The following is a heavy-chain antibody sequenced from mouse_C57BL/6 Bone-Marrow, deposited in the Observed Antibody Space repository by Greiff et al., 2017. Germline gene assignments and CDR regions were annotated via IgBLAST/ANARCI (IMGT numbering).Heavy chain of an antibody. Sequence: QVQLQQSGAELVMPGASVKLSCKASGYTFTSYWMHWVKQRPGQGLEWIGEIDPSDSYTNYNQKFKGKSTLTVDKSSSTAYMQLSSLTSEDSAVYYCAREGTVVATGAMDYWGQGTSVTVSS. J-gene: IGHJ4*01. V-gene: IGHV1-69*01. D-gene: IGHD1-1*01. CDR3: AREGTVVATGAMDY. CDR2: IDPSDSYT. CDR1: GYTFTSYW.